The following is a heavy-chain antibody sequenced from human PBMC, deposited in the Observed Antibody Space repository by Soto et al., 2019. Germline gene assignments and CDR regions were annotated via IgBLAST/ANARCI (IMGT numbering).Heavy chain of an antibody. CDR2: IIPIFGTA. D-gene: IGHD3-10*01. V-gene: IGHV1-69*06. J-gene: IGHJ4*02. CDR3: AVWFGESSFDY. Sequence: RASVKVSCKASGYTFTSYDISWVRQAPGQGLEWMGGIIPIFGTANYAQKFQGRVTITADKSTSTAYMELSSLRSEDTAVYYCAVWFGESSFDYWGQGTLVTVSS. CDR1: GYTFTSYD.